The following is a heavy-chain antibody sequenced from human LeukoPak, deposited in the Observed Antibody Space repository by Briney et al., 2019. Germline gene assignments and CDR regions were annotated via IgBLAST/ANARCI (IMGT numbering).Heavy chain of an antibody. J-gene: IGHJ4*02. D-gene: IGHD1-1*01. CDR2: INGDDT. Sequence: PGGALRLSCAASGFTVSTCAMSWVRQAPGEGLEWVSFINGDDTYYTDSVRGRFTISRDNSKNTRYLQMNSLRVEDTAVYFCASRPGPGLGPLDYWGQGTLVTVSS. CDR3: ASRPGPGLGPLDY. V-gene: IGHV3-23*01. CDR1: GFTVSTCA.